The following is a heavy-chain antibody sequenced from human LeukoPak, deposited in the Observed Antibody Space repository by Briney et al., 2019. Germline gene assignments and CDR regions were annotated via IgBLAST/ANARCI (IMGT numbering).Heavy chain of an antibody. CDR2: ISGSGGST. V-gene: IGHV3-23*01. CDR1: GFTFSSYA. J-gene: IGHJ6*04. CDR3: AKDGEYCSSTSCYAPHYFYYYYGMDV. D-gene: IGHD2-2*01. Sequence: GGSLRLSCAASGFTFSSYAMSWVRQAPGKGLEWVSAISGSGGSTYYADSVKGRFTISRDNSKNTLYLQMNSLRAEDTAVYYCAKDGEYCSSTSCYAPHYFYYYYGMDVWGKGTTVTVSS.